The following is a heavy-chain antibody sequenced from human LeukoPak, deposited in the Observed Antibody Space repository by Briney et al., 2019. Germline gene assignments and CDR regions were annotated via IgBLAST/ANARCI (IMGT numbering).Heavy chain of an antibody. Sequence: SETLSLTCAVYGGSFSGYYWSWIRQPPGKGLEWIGEINHSGSTNYNPSLKSRVTISVDTSKNQFSLKLSSVTAADTAVYYCARGNRDYYDFASLSPPDYWGQGTLVTVSS. CDR1: GGSFSGYY. V-gene: IGHV4-34*01. D-gene: IGHD3-3*01. CDR3: ARGNRDYYDFASLSPPDY. CDR2: INHSGST. J-gene: IGHJ4*02.